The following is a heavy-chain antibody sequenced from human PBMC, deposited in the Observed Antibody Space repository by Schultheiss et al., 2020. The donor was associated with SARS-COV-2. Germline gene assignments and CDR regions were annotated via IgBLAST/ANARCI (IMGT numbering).Heavy chain of an antibody. Sequence: GESLKISCAASGFTFSGSAMHWVRQAPGKGLEWVSAISGSGGSTYYADSVKGRFTISRDNSKNTLYLQMNSLRAEDTAVYYCAKEPPPSPHPDAFDIWGQGTMVTVSS. CDR1: GFTFSGSA. J-gene: IGHJ3*02. V-gene: IGHV3-23*01. CDR3: AKEPPPSPHPDAFDI. CDR2: ISGSGGST.